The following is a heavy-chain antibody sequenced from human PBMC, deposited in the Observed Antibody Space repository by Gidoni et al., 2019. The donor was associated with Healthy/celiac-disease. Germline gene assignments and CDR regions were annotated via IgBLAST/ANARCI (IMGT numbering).Heavy chain of an antibody. D-gene: IGHD3-22*01. CDR1: GFTFSSYS. J-gene: IGHJ4*02. CDR2: ISSSSSTI. Sequence: EVQLVESGGGLVQPGGSLRLSCAASGFTFSSYSMNWVRQAPGKGLEWVSYISSSSSTIYYADAVKGRFTISRDNAKNSLYLQMNSLRDEDTAVYYCARSSSSGDYYFLGSYYFDYWGQGTLVTVSS. V-gene: IGHV3-48*02. CDR3: ARSSSSGDYYFLGSYYFDY.